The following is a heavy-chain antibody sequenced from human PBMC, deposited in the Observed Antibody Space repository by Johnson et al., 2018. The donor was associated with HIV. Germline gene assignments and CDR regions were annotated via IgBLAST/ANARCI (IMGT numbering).Heavy chain of an antibody. J-gene: IGHJ3*02. CDR1: GFTFSSYG. CDR3: ARALAAGWFSYDVLDI. Sequence: VQLVESGGGVVQPGGSLRLSCAASGFTFSSYGMHWVRQAPGKGLEWVANIKQDGSEKYFVDTVKGRFTISRDNAKNSVDLQMNSLRGEDTAVYYCARALAAGWFSYDVLDIWGQGTMVTVSS. V-gene: IGHV3-7*03. D-gene: IGHD6-19*01. CDR2: IKQDGSEK.